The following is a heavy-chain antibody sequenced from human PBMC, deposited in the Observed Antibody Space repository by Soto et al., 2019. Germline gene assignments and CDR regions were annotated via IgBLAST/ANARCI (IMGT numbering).Heavy chain of an antibody. CDR3: ARRTQSITIFGVVDYWFDP. J-gene: IGHJ5*02. CDR2: IIPIFGTA. V-gene: IGHV1-69*12. D-gene: IGHD3-3*01. CDR1: GGTFSSYA. Sequence: QVQLVQSGAAVKKPGSSVKVSCKASGGTFSSYAISWVRQAPGQGLEWMGGIIPIFGTANYAQKFQGRVTITADESTSTAYMELSSLRSEDTAVYYCARRTQSITIFGVVDYWFDPWGQGTLVTVSS.